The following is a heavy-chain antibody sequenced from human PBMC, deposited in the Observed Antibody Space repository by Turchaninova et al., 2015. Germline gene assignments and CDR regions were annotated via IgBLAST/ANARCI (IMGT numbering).Heavy chain of an antibody. Sequence: QEQVQQWGAGLLKPSEPLSLTCPVYGGEFRGQYWSWVRQSPGKGLEWSGEAKYSGSTNYNPSLKSRVIISVDTSKNQVSLKLYSVAAADTAVYYCAVVMSATRYPGYFDSWGQGSLVTVSS. CDR1: GGEFRGQY. CDR3: AVVMSATRYPGYFDS. D-gene: IGHD2-21*01. CDR2: AKYSGST. J-gene: IGHJ4*02. V-gene: IGHV4-34*01.